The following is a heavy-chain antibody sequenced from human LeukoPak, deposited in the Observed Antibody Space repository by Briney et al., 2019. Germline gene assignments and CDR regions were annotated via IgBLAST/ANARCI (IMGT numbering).Heavy chain of an antibody. CDR1: GFTFSSYA. D-gene: IGHD3-9*01. CDR3: AKAVRYDILTGYSYFDY. Sequence: GFLRLSCAASGFTFSSYAMSWVRQAPGKGLEWVSAISGSGGSTYYADSVKGRFTISRDNSKNTLYLQMNSLRAEDTAVYYCAKAVRYDILTGYSYFDYWGQGTLVTVSS. CDR2: ISGSGGST. J-gene: IGHJ4*02. V-gene: IGHV3-23*01.